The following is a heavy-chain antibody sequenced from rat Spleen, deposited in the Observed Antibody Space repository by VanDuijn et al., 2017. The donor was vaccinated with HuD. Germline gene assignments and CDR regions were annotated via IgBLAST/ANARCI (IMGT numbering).Heavy chain of an antibody. J-gene: IGHJ2*01. Sequence: EVQLVESGGGLVRPGRSMKLSCAASGFTFSDFYMAWVRQAPTEGLEWVATISTSGGSTYYRDSVKGRFTISRDNAKSTLYLQMDSLRSEDTATYYCTRQWDSWGQGVMVTVSS. CDR3: TRQWDS. V-gene: IGHV5-25*01. CDR2: ISTSGGST. CDR1: GFTFSDFY.